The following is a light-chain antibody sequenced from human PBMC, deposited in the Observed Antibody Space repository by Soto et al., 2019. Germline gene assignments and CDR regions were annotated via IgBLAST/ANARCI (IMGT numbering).Light chain of an antibody. CDR2: DAS. J-gene: IGKJ1*01. V-gene: IGKV1-5*01. CDR3: QQYNSYPRT. CDR1: QSISSW. Sequence: DIQMTQSPSTLSASVGDRVTITCRASQSISSWLAWYQQKPGKAPKLLIYDASSLESGVPSRFSGSGSGTEFALTISNLQPDDFATYYCQQYNSYPRTFGQGTKGEIK.